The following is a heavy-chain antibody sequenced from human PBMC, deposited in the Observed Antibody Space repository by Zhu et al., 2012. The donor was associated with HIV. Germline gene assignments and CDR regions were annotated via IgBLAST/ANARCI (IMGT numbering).Heavy chain of an antibody. Sequence: QVQLQQWGAGLLKPSETLSLTCAVYGASFSSYYWTWLRQSPGKGLERIGDINHSGNTYYNSSFKSRVTISIDNSKNQFSLSLKSVTADDSAVYFCAGQIAVADARPGYFDRWGQGTLVTVSS. J-gene: IGHJ1*01. CDR2: INHSGNT. CDR1: GASFSSYY. CDR3: AGQIAVADARPGYFDR. D-gene: IGHD2-21*01. V-gene: IGHV4-34*01.